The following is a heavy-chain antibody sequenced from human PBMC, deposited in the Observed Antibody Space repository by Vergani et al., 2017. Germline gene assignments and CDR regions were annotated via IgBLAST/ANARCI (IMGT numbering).Heavy chain of an antibody. CDR3: ANLGYCTGDSCHSVR. J-gene: IGHJ4*02. V-gene: IGHV4-4*03. CDR1: GGSITSYNW. CDR2: IFHSGTT. D-gene: IGHD2-15*01. Sequence: QVQLQESGPGLVKPPGTLSLTCAVSGGSITSYNWWTWVRQSPWKGLEWIGEIFHSGTTNYNPSLKSRVTISIDKSKNQFSLNLASVTAADTAVYYCANLGYCTGDSCHSVRWGPGTLVTVSS.